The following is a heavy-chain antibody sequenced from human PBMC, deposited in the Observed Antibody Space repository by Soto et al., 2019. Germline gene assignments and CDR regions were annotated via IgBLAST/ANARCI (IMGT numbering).Heavy chain of an antibody. CDR1: GGSISSYY. V-gene: IGHV4-59*01. CDR3: ARAYTLYYYDSSGYFHFGY. J-gene: IGHJ4*02. CDR2: IYYSGST. D-gene: IGHD3-22*01. Sequence: ASETLSLTCTVSGGSISSYYWSWIRQPPGKGLEWIGYIYYSGSTNYNPSLKSRVTISVDTSKNQFSLKLSSVTAADTAVYYCARAYTLYYYDSSGYFHFGYWGQGTLVTVSS.